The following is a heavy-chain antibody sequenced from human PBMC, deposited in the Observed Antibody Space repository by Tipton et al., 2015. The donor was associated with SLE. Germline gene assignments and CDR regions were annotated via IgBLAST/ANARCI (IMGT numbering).Heavy chain of an antibody. J-gene: IGHJ4*02. D-gene: IGHD3-16*02. CDR2: IYYTGNI. CDR1: IGSLNNYY. Sequence: TLSLTCIVSIGSLNNYYWSWIRQPPGKGLEWIGNIYYTGNINYSPSLKSRVSISVDTSKNQISLKLNSVTAADTAVYYCARGRVDYIRGTYRPSSFDYWGQGTQVTVSS. CDR3: ARGRVDYIRGTYRPSSFDY. V-gene: IGHV4-59*12.